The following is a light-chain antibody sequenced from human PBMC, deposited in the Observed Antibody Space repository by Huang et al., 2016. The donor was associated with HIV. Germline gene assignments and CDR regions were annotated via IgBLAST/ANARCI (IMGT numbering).Light chain of an antibody. V-gene: IGKV3-11*01. CDR1: QSVSRY. CDR2: DAS. CDR3: QQRSNWPPLT. J-gene: IGKJ4*01. Sequence: EIVLTQSPATLSLSPGERATLSCRASQSVSRYLVWFQQKPGQAPRLLIFDASNRATGSPARFSGTGSGTDFTLTISSLEAEDSAVYYCQQRSNWPPLTFGGGTKVEIK.